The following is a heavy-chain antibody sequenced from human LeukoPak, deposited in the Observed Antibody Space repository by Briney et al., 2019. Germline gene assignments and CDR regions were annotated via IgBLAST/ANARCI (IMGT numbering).Heavy chain of an antibody. CDR2: INPSGGST. CDR1: GYTFTSYY. D-gene: IGHD2-15*01. Sequence: ASVKVSCKASGYTFTSYYMHWVRQAPGQGLEWMGIINPSGGSTSYAQKFQGRVTMTRDMSTSTVYMELSSLRSEDTAVYYCARAPPGRDLLGGFDFWGQGIRVTVSS. V-gene: IGHV1-46*01. J-gene: IGHJ4*02. CDR3: ARAPPGRDLLGGFDF.